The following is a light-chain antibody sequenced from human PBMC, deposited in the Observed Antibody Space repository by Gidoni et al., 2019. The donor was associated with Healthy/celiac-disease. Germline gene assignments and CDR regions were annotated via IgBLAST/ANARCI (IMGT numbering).Light chain of an antibody. CDR1: QSISSY. CDR3: QQSYSTPWT. V-gene: IGKV1-39*01. Sequence: DIQMTQSPSSLSASVGDRVTITCRASQSISSYLNWYQQKPGKAPNLLIYAASSLQSGVPSRCSGSGSGTDFTLTISSLQPEDFATYYCQQSYSTPWTFGQGTKVEI. CDR2: AAS. J-gene: IGKJ1*01.